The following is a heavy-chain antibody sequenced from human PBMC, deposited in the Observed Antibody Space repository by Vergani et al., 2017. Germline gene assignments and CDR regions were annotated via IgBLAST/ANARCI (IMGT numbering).Heavy chain of an antibody. J-gene: IGHJ6*03. CDR1: GGTFSSYA. CDR3: ASEARAYCSRTSGSLYYYYYYMDV. V-gene: IGHV1-69*01. CDR2: IIPIFGTA. D-gene: IGHD2-2*01. Sequence: QVQLVQSGAEVTKPGSSVKVSCKASGGTFSSYAISWVRQAPGQGLEWMGGIIPIFGTANYAQKFQGRVTITADESTSTAYMELSSLRSEDTAVYYCASEARAYCSRTSGSLYYYYYYMDVWGKGTTVTVSS.